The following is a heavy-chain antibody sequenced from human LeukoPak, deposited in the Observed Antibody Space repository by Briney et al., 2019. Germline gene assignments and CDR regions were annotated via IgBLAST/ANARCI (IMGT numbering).Heavy chain of an antibody. V-gene: IGHV4-39*07. J-gene: IGHJ6*03. CDR3: AREGKDIVVVPAAMRYYYYMDV. CDR2: IYYSGTI. CDR1: GGSISSGSYY. Sequence: PSETLSLTCTVSGGSISSGSYYWGWIRQPPGKGLEWIGSIYYSGTIYFSGSSDYNPSLKSRVTISGDTSKNQFSLKLSSVTAADTAVYYCAREGKDIVVVPAAMRYYYYMDVWGKGTTVTISS. D-gene: IGHD2-2*01.